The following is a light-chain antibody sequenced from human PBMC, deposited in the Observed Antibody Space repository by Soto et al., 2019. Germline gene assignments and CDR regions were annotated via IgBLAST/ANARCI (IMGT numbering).Light chain of an antibody. CDR2: WAS. V-gene: IGKV4-1*01. CDR3: QQFSSPPFFP. CDR1: ESIFFSAKNKNY. J-gene: IGKJ2*01. Sequence: DSVMTQSPDSLAVSLVETATIKFKSIESIFFSAKNKNYLSWYQQKPGQPPKLLIYWASIRESGVPDRFSGSGSGTDFTLTISSLQAEDVAIYYCQQFSSPPFFPFGQGTKVDIK.